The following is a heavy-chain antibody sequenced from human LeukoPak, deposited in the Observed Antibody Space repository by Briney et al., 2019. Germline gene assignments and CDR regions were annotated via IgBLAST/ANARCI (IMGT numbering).Heavy chain of an antibody. J-gene: IGHJ4*02. D-gene: IGHD1-1*01. V-gene: IGHV1-69*05. Sequence: GASVQVSCTASGGTFSSYAVSWVRQAPGQGLEWMGGGIPIYGTANYAQKFQGGVTITTDESTSTAYMELSSLRSEDTAVYYCVRAFGTDSDCWGQGPLVTVSS. CDR2: GIPIYGTA. CDR3: VRAFGTDSDC. CDR1: GGTFSSYA.